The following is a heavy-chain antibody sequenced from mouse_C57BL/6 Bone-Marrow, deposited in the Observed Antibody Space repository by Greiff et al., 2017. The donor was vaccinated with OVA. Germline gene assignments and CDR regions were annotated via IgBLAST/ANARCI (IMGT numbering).Heavy chain of an antibody. V-gene: IGHV8-8*01. D-gene: IGHD2-5*01. J-gene: IGHJ4*01. CDR1: GFSLSTFGMG. Sequence: QVTLKVSGPGILQPSQTLSLTCSFSGFSLSTFGMGVVWLRHPSGKGLDWLGQIWWDDDKYYNPDLKNRPTTSKDTSKNQVFLKIANVDTADTATYYSARTDSNGGRYYAMDYWGQGTSVTVSS. CDR2: IWWDDDK. CDR3: ARTDSNGGRYYAMDY.